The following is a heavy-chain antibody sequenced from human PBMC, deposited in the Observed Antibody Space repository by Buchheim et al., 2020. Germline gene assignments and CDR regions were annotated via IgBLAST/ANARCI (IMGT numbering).Heavy chain of an antibody. CDR2: IHPSGSI. D-gene: IGHD5-24*01. CDR1: GGSGSGYY. Sequence: QVQLQQWGSGLLKPSETLSLTCAVYGGSGSGYYNTWIRQAPGKGLEWVGEIHPSGSIHYNPSLGSRVSISVDTSKNQFSLKLDSVTAADTAVYFCSRGHDAYKGGQFWGQGTL. V-gene: IGHV4-34*01. CDR3: SRGHDAYKGGQF. J-gene: IGHJ4*02.